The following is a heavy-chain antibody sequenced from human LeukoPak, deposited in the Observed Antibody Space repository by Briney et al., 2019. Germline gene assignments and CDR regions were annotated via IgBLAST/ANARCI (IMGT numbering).Heavy chain of an antibody. J-gene: IGHJ5*02. V-gene: IGHV1-46*01. Sequence: GASAKVSCKASGYTFTSYYMHWVRQAPGQGLEWMGIINPSGGSTSYAQKFQGRVTMTRDTSTSTVYMELSSLRSEDTAVYYCARVTSGDCTNGVCYTSWFDPWGQGTLVTVSS. CDR2: INPSGGST. CDR1: GYTFTSYY. CDR3: ARVTSGDCTNGVCYTSWFDP. D-gene: IGHD2-8*01.